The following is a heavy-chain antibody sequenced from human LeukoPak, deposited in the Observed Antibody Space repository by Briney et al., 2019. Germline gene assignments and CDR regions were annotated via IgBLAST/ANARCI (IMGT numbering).Heavy chain of an antibody. CDR3: ARDRNYGSGSYFWFDP. CDR1: GYTFTGYY. J-gene: IGHJ5*02. Sequence: GASVKVSCKASGYTFTGYYMHWVRQAPGQGLERMGWINPNSGGTNYAQKFQGRVTMTRDTSISTAYMELSRLRSDDTAVYYCARDRNYGSGSYFWFDPWGQGTLVTVSS. V-gene: IGHV1-2*02. D-gene: IGHD3-10*01. CDR2: INPNSGGT.